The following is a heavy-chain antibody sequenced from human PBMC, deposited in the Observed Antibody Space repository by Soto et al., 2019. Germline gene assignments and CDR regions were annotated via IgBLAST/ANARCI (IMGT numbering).Heavy chain of an antibody. V-gene: IGHV4-30-2*01. J-gene: IGHJ4*02. Sequence: SETLSLTCAVSGGSISSGGYSWSWIRQPPGKGLEWIGYIYHSGSTYYNPSLKSRVTISVDRSKNQFSLKLSSVTAADTAVYYCARGVIRGSNTKSYYFDYWGQGTLVTVSS. CDR3: ARGVIRGSNTKSYYFDY. CDR1: GGSISSGGYS. D-gene: IGHD2-15*01. CDR2: IYHSGST.